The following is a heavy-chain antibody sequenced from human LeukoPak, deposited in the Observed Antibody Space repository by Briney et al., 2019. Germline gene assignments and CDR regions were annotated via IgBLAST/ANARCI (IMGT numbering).Heavy chain of an antibody. D-gene: IGHD3-22*01. Sequence: ASVKVSCKASGYIFSNYAMNWVRQAPGQGREWMGWINTNTGNPTYAQGFTGRFVFSLDTFVSTAYLQISGLKAEDTAVYYCARGDENDSISYYSPVRDGFDIWGQGAMVTVSS. CDR2: INTNTGNP. CDR1: GYIFSNYA. J-gene: IGHJ3*02. V-gene: IGHV7-4-1*02. CDR3: ARGDENDSISYYSPVRDGFDI.